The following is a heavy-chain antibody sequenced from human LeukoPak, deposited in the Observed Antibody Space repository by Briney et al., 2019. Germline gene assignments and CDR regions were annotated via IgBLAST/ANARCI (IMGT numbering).Heavy chain of an antibody. CDR2: MNPNSGNT. Sequence: ASVKVSCKASGYTFTSYDINWVRQATGQGLEWMGWMNPNSGNTGYAQKFQDRVTMTRNTSISTAYMELSSLRSEDTAVYYCARGRRDSRQFDYWGQGTLVTVSS. D-gene: IGHD3-10*01. CDR1: GYTFTSYD. CDR3: ARGRRDSRQFDY. J-gene: IGHJ4*02. V-gene: IGHV1-8*01.